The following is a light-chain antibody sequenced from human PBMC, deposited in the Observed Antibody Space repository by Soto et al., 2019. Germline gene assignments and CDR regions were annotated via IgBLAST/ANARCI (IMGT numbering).Light chain of an antibody. CDR3: QQYGSSPT. Sequence: EVVLTQSPGTLSLSPGERVTLSCRASQSVASSYLAWYQQKPGRAPRLLIYGASHRATDIPDRFSGSGSGSDFTLTITGLEPEDFAVYYCQQYGSSPTFGQGTKVEIK. V-gene: IGKV3-20*01. CDR2: GAS. CDR1: QSVASSY. J-gene: IGKJ1*01.